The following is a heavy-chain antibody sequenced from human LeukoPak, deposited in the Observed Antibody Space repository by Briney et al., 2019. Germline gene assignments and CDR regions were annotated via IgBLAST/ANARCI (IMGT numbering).Heavy chain of an antibody. V-gene: IGHV3-23*01. CDR2: ISGSGGST. Sequence: PGGSLRVSCAASGFTFSSSAMSWVRQAPGKGLEWVSAISGSGGSTYYADSVKGRFTISRDNSKNTLYLQMNSLRAEDTAVYYCAKEGLDFAGVFANGFDYWAQGTLVTVSS. J-gene: IGHJ4*02. CDR3: AKEGLDFAGVFANGFDY. CDR1: GFTFSSSA. D-gene: IGHD3-16*02.